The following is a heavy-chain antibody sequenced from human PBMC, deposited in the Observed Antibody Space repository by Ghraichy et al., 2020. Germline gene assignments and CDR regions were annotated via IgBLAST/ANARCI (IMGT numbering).Heavy chain of an antibody. CDR1: GFSLSTSGVG. CDR2: IYWDDDE. J-gene: IGHJ4*02. CDR3: AHYDYGILSGYPFFDY. D-gene: IGHD3-9*01. V-gene: IGHV2-5*02. Sequence: SGPTLVKPNQTLTLTCTFSGFSLSTSGVGVGWIRQPPGKALEWLALIYWDDDERYSPSLMSRLTITKDTSKNQVVLTMTNMYPVDTATYYCAHYDYGILSGYPFFDYWGQGMLVTVPS.